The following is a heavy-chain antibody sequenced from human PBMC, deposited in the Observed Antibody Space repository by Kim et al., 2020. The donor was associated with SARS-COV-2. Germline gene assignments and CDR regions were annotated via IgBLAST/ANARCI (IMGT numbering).Heavy chain of an antibody. D-gene: IGHD2-21*02. CDR2: IIPIFGTA. CDR1: GGTFSSYA. CDR3: ARDQVAYCGGDCYLGLRPTGRNYGRDV. V-gene: IGHV1-69*13. Sequence: SVKVSCKASGGTFSSYAISWVRQAPGQGLEWMGGIIPIFGTANYAQKFQGRVTITADESTSTAYMELSSLRSEDTAVYYCARDQVAYCGGDCYLGLRPTGRNYGRDVWGQGTTVTVSS. J-gene: IGHJ6*02.